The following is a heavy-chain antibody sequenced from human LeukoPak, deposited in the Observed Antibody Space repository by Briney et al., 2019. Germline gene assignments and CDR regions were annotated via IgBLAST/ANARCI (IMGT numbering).Heavy chain of an antibody. D-gene: IGHD3-10*01. CDR1: GGPIYTSSYY. Sequence: SETLSLTCTVSGGPIYTSSYYWGWIRQTPGKGLEWIGHIYCSGTTFYTPSLQSRVTISVDTSKNEFSLKLNSVTAADTAVYYCVRDPGREFLLVWGQGILVTVSS. CDR3: VRDPGREFLLV. J-gene: IGHJ4*02. CDR2: IYCSGTT. V-gene: IGHV4-39*07.